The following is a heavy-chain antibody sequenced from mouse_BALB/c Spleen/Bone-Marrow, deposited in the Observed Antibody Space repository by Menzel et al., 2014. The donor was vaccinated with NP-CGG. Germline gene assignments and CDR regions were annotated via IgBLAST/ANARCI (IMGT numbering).Heavy chain of an antibody. CDR2: IDPANGNT. Sequence: EVQLQQSGAELVKPGASVKLSCTASGFNIKDTYMHWVKQRPEQGLEWTGRIDPANGNTKYDPKFQGKATITADTSSNTAYLQLSSLTSEDTAVYYCARTAPENFDYWGQGTTLTVSS. CDR3: ARTAPENFDY. J-gene: IGHJ2*01. V-gene: IGHV14-3*02. D-gene: IGHD1-2*01. CDR1: GFNIKDTY.